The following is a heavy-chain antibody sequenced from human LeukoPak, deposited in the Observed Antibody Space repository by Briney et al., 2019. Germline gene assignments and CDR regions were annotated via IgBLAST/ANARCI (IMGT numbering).Heavy chain of an antibody. CDR1: GFTFSGYW. CDR2: IKQDGSEK. D-gene: IGHD3-3*01. J-gene: IGHJ4*02. CDR3: ASGDYDFWSGYFDY. V-gene: IGHV3-7*01. Sequence: SGGSLRPSCAASGFTFSGYWMSWVRQAPGKGLEWVANIKQDGSEKYYVDSVKGRFTISRDNAKNSLYLQMNSLRAEDTAVYYCASGDYDFWSGYFDYWGQGTLVTVSS.